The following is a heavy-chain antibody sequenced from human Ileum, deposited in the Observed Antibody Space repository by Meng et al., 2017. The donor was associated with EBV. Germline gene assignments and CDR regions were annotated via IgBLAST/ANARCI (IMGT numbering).Heavy chain of an antibody. CDR3: ARDPTGGEDHQRV. CDR2: IYHSGIT. V-gene: IGHV4-4*02. D-gene: IGHD1-14*01. CDR1: GGSSSSRNW. J-gene: IGHJ4*02. Sequence: QGMLTASGPGLVKPSGTLPRTCAVSGGSSSSRNWWSWARQPPGKGLEWIGKIYHSGITIYNPSLKSRVTMSVDNSKNQFSLKLNSMTAADTAVYYCARDPTGGEDHQRVWGQGTLVTVSS.